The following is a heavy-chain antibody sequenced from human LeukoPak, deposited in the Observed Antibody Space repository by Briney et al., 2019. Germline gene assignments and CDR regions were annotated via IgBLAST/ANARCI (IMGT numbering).Heavy chain of an antibody. V-gene: IGHV5-51*01. CDR2: IYPGDSDP. CDR3: ARSPDCSGGSCYSYWFDP. CDR1: GYSFTSYW. Sequence: GESLKISCKGSGYSFTSYWIGWVRQMPGKGLGWMGIIYPGDSDPRYSPSFQGQVPISADKSISTAYLQWSSLKASDTAMYYCARSPDCSGGSCYSYWFDPWGQGTLVTVSS. D-gene: IGHD2-15*01. J-gene: IGHJ5*02.